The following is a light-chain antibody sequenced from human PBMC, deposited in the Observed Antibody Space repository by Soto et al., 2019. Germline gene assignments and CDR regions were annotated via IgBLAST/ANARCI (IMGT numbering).Light chain of an antibody. Sequence: EIVLTQSPGTLSLSPGERATLSCRATESVVSNYLAWYQLKPGQAPRLLIYDASSRATGIPDRFSGSGSGTDFTLTISRLEPEDFAVYYCQHYVTSSITFGQGTRLEIK. CDR2: DAS. V-gene: IGKV3-20*01. J-gene: IGKJ5*01. CDR1: ESVVSNY. CDR3: QHYVTSSIT.